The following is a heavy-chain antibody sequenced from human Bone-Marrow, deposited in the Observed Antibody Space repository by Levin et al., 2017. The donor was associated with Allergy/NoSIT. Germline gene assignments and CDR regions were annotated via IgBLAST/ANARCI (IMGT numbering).Heavy chain of an antibody. Sequence: GESLKISCAASGFTFSSFYMNWVRQAPGKGLEWVSSISVISSNIYYAESVKGRFTISRDNAKNSLYLEMKSLRAEDTAVYYCARNRGDYRLYYFDYWGQGTLVTVSS. J-gene: IGHJ4*02. CDR3: ARNRGDYRLYYFDY. D-gene: IGHD4-17*01. CDR1: GFTFSSFY. CDR2: ISVISSNI. V-gene: IGHV3-21*01.